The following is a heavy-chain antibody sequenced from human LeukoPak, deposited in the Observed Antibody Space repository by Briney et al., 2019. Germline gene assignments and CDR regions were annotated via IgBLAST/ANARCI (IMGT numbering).Heavy chain of an antibody. CDR1: GYSFTSYW. V-gene: IGHV5-51*01. Sequence: GGSLKISCKGSGYSFTSYWIGWVRQMPGKGLEWMGIIYPGDSDTRYSPSFRGQVTISADKSISTAYLQWSSLKASDTAMYYCARHHAMTTVNIDYWGQGTLVTVSS. CDR2: IYPGDSDT. J-gene: IGHJ4*02. CDR3: ARHHAMTTVNIDY. D-gene: IGHD4-17*01.